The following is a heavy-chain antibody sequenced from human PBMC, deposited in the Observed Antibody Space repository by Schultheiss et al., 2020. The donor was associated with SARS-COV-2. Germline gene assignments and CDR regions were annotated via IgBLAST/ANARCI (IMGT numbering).Heavy chain of an antibody. J-gene: IGHJ4*02. CDR2: IGTGGDT. Sequence: GESLKISCAASGFAFSSYVLHWVRRAPGKGPEWVSAIGTGGDTYYADSLRGRFTISRDNSKNTLHLQMYSLRAEDTAVYYCVKDEVAKVYGSGSYGYWGQGTLVTVSS. V-gene: IGHV3-47*02. CDR1: GFAFSSYV. CDR3: VKDEVAKVYGSGSYGY. D-gene: IGHD3-10*01.